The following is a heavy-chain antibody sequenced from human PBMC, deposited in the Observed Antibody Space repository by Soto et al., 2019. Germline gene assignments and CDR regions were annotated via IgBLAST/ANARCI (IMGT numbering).Heavy chain of an antibody. D-gene: IGHD3-3*01. CDR3: ARGRRFSDWFDP. V-gene: IGHV4-4*07. CDR1: GGTISCYY. Sequence: PSETLALTCTVTGGTISCYYWTWIRQSAGGGLEWIGRIYSSGSTNYNPSLKSRVTISLDTSMNHFSLRLSAVTAADTAVYYCARGRRFSDWFDPWGQGTLVTVS. CDR2: IYSSGST. J-gene: IGHJ5*02.